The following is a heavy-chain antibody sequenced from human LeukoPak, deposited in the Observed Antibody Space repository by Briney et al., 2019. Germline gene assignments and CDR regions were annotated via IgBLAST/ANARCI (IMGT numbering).Heavy chain of an antibody. Sequence: ASVKVSCKASGYTFTGYYMHWVRQAPGQGLEWMGWINPNSGGTNYAQKFQGRVTMTRDTSISTAYMELSRLRSDDTAVYYCARVGGYSSSWLLVYNWFDPWGQGTLVTVSS. J-gene: IGHJ5*02. CDR3: ARVGGYSSSWLLVYNWFDP. V-gene: IGHV1-2*02. CDR1: GYTFTGYY. D-gene: IGHD6-13*01. CDR2: INPNSGGT.